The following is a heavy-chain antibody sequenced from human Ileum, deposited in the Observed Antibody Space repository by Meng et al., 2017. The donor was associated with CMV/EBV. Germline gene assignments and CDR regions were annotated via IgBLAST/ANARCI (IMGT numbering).Heavy chain of an antibody. J-gene: IGHJ5*02. V-gene: IGHV3-72*01. Sequence: SGLTFSDHYMDWFRQAPGKGLEWVGRTRNKANSYTTEYAASVKGRFTISRDDSKNSLYLQMNSLKTEDTAVYYCARDRGSSWYSWFDPWGQGTLVTVSS. CDR2: TRNKANSYTT. CDR3: ARDRGSSWYSWFDP. D-gene: IGHD6-13*01. CDR1: GLTFSDHY.